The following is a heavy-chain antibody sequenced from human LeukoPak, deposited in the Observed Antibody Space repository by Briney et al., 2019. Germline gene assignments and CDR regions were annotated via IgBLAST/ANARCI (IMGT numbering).Heavy chain of an antibody. Sequence: ASVKVSCKASGYTFTTYGISWLRQAPGQGLEWMGWISTYNGNTNYAQKLQGRVTMTTDTSTSTAYMELRSLRSDDTAVYYCARDLGSCSSTSCYVSSYYYYYGMDVWGQGTTVTVSS. D-gene: IGHD2-2*01. CDR1: GYTFTTYG. CDR3: ARDLGSCSSTSCYVSSYYYYYGMDV. CDR2: ISTYNGNT. V-gene: IGHV1-18*01. J-gene: IGHJ6*02.